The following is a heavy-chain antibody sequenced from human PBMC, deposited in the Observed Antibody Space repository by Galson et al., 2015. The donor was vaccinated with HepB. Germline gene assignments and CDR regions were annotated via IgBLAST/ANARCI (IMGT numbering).Heavy chain of an antibody. CDR3: ARHGYSYGYSQYPDY. CDR2: IYSGGST. V-gene: IGHV3-53*01. CDR1: GFTVSSNY. J-gene: IGHJ4*02. D-gene: IGHD5-18*01. Sequence: SLRLSCAASGFTVSSNYMSWVRQAPGKGLEWVSVIYSGGSTYYADSVKGRFTISRDNSKNTLYLQMNSLRAEDTAVYYCARHGYSYGYSQYPDYWGQGTLVTVSS.